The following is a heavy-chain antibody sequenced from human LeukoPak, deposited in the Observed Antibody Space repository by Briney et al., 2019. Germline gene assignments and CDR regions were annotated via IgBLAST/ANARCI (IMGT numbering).Heavy chain of an antibody. J-gene: IGHJ6*03. V-gene: IGHV3-7*01. CDR2: IKQDGSEK. Sequence: GGSLRLSCAASGFTFSSYWMSWVRQAPGKGLEWVANIKQDGSEKYYVDSVKGRFTISRDNAKNSLYLQMNSLRAEDTAVYYCARPSSSFFDYYYMDVWGKGTTVTVSS. CDR1: GFTFSSYW. D-gene: IGHD6-6*01. CDR3: ARPSSSFFDYYYMDV.